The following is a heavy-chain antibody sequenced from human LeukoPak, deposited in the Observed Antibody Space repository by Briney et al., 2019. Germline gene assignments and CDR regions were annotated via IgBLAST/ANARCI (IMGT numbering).Heavy chain of an antibody. CDR1: GFTFSSYS. Sequence: GGSLRLSCAASGFTFSSYSMNWVRQAPGRGLEWVSSISSSSSYIYYADSVKGRFTISRDNAENSLYLQMNSLRAEDTAVYYCASRGYCSSTSCYQKLRYYYYGMDVWGQGTTVTVSS. CDR2: ISSSSSYI. V-gene: IGHV3-21*01. D-gene: IGHD2-2*01. CDR3: ASRGYCSSTSCYQKLRYYYYGMDV. J-gene: IGHJ6*02.